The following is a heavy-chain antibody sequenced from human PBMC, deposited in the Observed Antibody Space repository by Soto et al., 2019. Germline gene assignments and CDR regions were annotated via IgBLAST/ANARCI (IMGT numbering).Heavy chain of an antibody. D-gene: IGHD3-10*01. J-gene: IGHJ6*02. CDR2: INYSGGT. V-gene: IGHV4-59*08. CDR3: ARQGFGELHGLVDV. Sequence: QVQLQESGPRLVKPSETLSLTCTVSGGSLRSYYCSWFRQPPGKVLEWVGYINYSGGTVYKPSLKSRVTMSVDKSNNQYSLMVNSVTATDTAVYYWARQGFGELHGLVDVLGHGTTITVSS. CDR1: GGSLRSYY.